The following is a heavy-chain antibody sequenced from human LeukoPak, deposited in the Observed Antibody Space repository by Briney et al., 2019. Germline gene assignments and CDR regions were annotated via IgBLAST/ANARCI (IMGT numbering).Heavy chain of an antibody. V-gene: IGHV1-18*01. CDR1: GYSFGSFG. J-gene: IGHJ4*02. CDR2: ISAYNGDT. Sequence: ASVKVSCMACGYSFGSFGINWVRQAPGQGLEWMGWISAYNGDTNYAQKLQGRVTITTDTSTSTAYMDLRSLTSDDTAVYYCARGGYYGSGSFPDYWDQGTLVTVSS. D-gene: IGHD3-10*01. CDR3: ARGGYYGSGSFPDY.